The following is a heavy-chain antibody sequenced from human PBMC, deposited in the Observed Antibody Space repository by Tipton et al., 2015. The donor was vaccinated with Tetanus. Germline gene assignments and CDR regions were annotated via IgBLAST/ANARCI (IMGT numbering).Heavy chain of an antibody. CDR1: GSSFDDYA. J-gene: IGHJ3*01. CDR3: ATADEQNLVGRGAFDL. CDR2: IDWNSQTL. D-gene: IGHD2-8*02. V-gene: IGHV3-9*01. Sequence: SLRLSCTFSGSSFDDYAMHWVRQAPGKGLEWVSGIDWNSQTLIYADSVKGRFTISRDNAKNTLFLQLNSLRPEDTACSYFATADEQNLVGRGAFDLWGRGTLVSVSS.